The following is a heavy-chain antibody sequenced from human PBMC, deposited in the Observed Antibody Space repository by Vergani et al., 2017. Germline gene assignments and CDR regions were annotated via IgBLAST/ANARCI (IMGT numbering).Heavy chain of an antibody. Sequence: QVQLVQSGAEVKKPGASVKVSCKASGYTFTGYYMHWVRQAPGQGLEWMGWINPNSGGTNYAQKFQGRVTMTRDTSISTAYMELSRLRSDDTAVYYCARDLGGDGYNYGAFDIWGQGTMVIVSS. CDR2: INPNSGGT. CDR1: GYTFTGYY. CDR3: ARDLGGDGYNYGAFDI. J-gene: IGHJ3*02. V-gene: IGHV1-2*02. D-gene: IGHD5-24*01.